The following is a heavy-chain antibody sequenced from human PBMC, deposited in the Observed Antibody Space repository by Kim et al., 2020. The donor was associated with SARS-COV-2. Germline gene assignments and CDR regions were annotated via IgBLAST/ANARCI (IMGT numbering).Heavy chain of an antibody. V-gene: IGHV3-30*07. Sequence: SVKGRFTISRDNSKNTLYLQMNSLRAEDTAVYYCARDGFAYYGSGSYYNYWGQGTLVTVSS. J-gene: IGHJ4*02. D-gene: IGHD3-10*01. CDR3: ARDGFAYYGSGSYYNY.